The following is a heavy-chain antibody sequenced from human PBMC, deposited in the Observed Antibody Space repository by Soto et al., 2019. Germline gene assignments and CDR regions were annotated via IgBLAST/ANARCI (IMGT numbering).Heavy chain of an antibody. CDR1: GFTFSSYA. J-gene: IGHJ6*02. CDR2: ISGSGGST. D-gene: IGHD5-18*01. CDR3: ASLRGYSYGLGYDGMDV. Sequence: GGSLRLSCAASGFTFSSYAMSWVRQAPGKGLEWVSTISGSGGSTYYADSVKGRFTISRDNSRNTVYLQMNSLRAEDTAVYYCASLRGYSYGLGYDGMDVWGQGTMVTVSS. V-gene: IGHV3-23*01.